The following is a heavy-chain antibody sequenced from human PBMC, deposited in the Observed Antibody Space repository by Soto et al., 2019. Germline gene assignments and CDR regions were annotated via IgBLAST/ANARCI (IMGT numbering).Heavy chain of an antibody. CDR1: GDSVSSNSAA. D-gene: IGHD6-13*01. V-gene: IGHV6-1*01. J-gene: IGHJ6*03. CDR2: TYYRSKWYN. Sequence: SQTLSLTCAISGDSVSSNSAAWNWIRQSPSRGLEWLGRTYYRSKWYNDYAVSVKSRITINPDTSKNQFSLQLNSVTPEDTAVYYCARGIAAADYYYYYYYMDVWGKGTTVTAP. CDR3: ARGIAAADYYYYYYYMDV.